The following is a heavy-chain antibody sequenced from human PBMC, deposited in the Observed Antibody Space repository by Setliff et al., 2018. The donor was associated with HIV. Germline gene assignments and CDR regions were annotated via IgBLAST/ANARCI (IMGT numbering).Heavy chain of an antibody. CDR3: ARHLAEADRYRFSRVHGALKY. J-gene: IGHJ4*02. D-gene: IGHD3-16*02. CDR2: IYYNGNT. CDR1: GGSISSHY. V-gene: IGHV4-59*08. Sequence: PSETLSLTCTVSGGSISSHYWSWIRLPPGKGLEWIGTIYYNGNTNYNPSLKSRVTISVDTSKNQFSLRLNSVTAADTAVYYCARHLAEADRYRFSRVHGALKYWGQGALVTVSS.